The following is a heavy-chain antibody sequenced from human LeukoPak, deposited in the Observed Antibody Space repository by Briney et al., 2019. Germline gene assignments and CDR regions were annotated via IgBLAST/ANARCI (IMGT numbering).Heavy chain of an antibody. J-gene: IGHJ1*01. Sequence: SETLSLTCTVSGGSISSSSYYWGWIRQPPGKGLEWIGSIYYSGSTYYNPSLKSRVTISVDTSKNQFSLKLSSVTAADTAVYYCARDTLYRYYDSSGDFQHWGQGTLVTVSS. D-gene: IGHD3-22*01. V-gene: IGHV4-39*07. CDR1: GGSISSSSYY. CDR3: ARDTLYRYYDSSGDFQH. CDR2: IYYSGST.